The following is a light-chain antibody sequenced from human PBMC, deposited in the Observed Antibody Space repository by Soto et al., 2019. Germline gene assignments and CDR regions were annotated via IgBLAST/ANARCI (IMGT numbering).Light chain of an antibody. V-gene: IGLV2-14*01. CDR2: EVT. CDR3: KSYTSRSTYV. J-gene: IGLJ1*01. Sequence: QSLLTQPASVSGSPGQSITISCTGATSDVGNYNYVSWYQHHPGKAPKLMIYEVTNRPSGVSNRFSGSKSGNTASLTISGLQAEDEADYYCKSYTSRSTYVFGTGTKATVL. CDR1: TSDVGNYNY.